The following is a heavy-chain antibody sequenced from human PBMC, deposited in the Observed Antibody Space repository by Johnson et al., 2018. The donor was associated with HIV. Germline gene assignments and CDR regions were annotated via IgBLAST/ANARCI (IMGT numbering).Heavy chain of an antibody. V-gene: IGHV3-NL1*01. CDR3: ARVRPNPTVTTRGAAFDI. Sequence: VQLVESGGGVVQPGRSLILSCAASGFTFSSYAMHWVRQAPGKGLEWVSGISGSGGSTYYADSVKGRFTISRDNSKNTLYLQMNSLRAEDTAVYYCARVRPNPTVTTRGAAFDIWGQGTMVTVSS. D-gene: IGHD4-17*01. J-gene: IGHJ3*02. CDR1: GFTFSSYA. CDR2: ISGSGGST.